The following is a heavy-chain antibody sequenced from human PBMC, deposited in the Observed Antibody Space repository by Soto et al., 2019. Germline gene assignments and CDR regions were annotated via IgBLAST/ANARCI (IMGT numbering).Heavy chain of an antibody. CDR3: ARDWRNDYQFDY. CDR1: GYTFTSYA. D-gene: IGHD4-17*01. CDR2: INAGNGNT. V-gene: IGHV1-3*01. Sequence: GASVKVSCKASGYTFTSYAMHWVRQAPGQRLEWMGWINAGNGNTKYSQKFQGRVTITRDTSASTAYMELSSLRSEGTAVYYCARDWRNDYQFDYWGQGTLVTVSS. J-gene: IGHJ4*02.